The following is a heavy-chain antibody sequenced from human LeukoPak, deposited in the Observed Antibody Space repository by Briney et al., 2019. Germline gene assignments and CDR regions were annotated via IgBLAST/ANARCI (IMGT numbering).Heavy chain of an antibody. J-gene: IGHJ4*02. CDR3: ARETRSLVIGAAAGPWNY. Sequence: ASVKVSCKASGYTFSSYYMHWVRQATGQGLEWMGIINPSGDTTSYAQKFQDRVTMTRDTSTSTVYMELSSLRSEDTAVYYCARETRSLVIGAAAGPWNYWGQGTLVTVSS. CDR2: INPSGDTT. D-gene: IGHD6-13*01. CDR1: GYTFSSYY. V-gene: IGHV1-46*01.